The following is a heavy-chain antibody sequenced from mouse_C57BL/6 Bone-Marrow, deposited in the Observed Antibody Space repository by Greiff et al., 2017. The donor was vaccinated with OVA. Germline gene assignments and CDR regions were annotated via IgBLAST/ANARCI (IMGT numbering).Heavy chain of an antibody. CDR3: AYDYWGFAY. Sequence: QVQLQQSGAELVRPGASVKLSCKASGYTFTDYYINWVKQRPGQGLEWIARIYPGSGNTYYNEKFKGKATLTAEKSSSTAYMQLSSLTSEASAVYFCAYDYWGFAYWGQGTLVTVSA. CDR1: GYTFTDYY. D-gene: IGHD2-4*01. V-gene: IGHV1-76*01. J-gene: IGHJ3*01. CDR2: IYPGSGNT.